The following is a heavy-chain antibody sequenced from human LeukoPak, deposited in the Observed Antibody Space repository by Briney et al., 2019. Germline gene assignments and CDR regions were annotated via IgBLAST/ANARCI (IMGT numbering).Heavy chain of an antibody. V-gene: IGHV4-59*01. CDR1: GGSISNYY. Sequence: SETLSLTCTVSGGSISNYYWSWIRQSPREGLEWIGYIYYSGSTNYNPSLMSRVTISVDTPRNQFSLRLSSVTAADTAMYYCARGGYCSSSSCYGDDAFDIWGQGTMVTVSS. CDR2: IYYSGST. D-gene: IGHD2-2*01. CDR3: ARGGYCSSSSCYGDDAFDI. J-gene: IGHJ3*02.